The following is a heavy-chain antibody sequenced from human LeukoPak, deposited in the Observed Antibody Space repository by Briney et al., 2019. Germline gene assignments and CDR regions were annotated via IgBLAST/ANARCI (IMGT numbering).Heavy chain of an antibody. CDR3: ARDQGPQQA. Sequence: PGGSLRLSCAASGFTVSSKYMTWVRQAPGKGLEWVCIIYSGGLTDYADSVKDRFTISRDNSKDTLYLQMNSLRAEDTAVYYCARDQGPQQAWGQGTLVTVSS. J-gene: IGHJ5*02. CDR2: IYSGGLT. CDR1: GFTVSSKY. V-gene: IGHV3-66*01. D-gene: IGHD6-13*01.